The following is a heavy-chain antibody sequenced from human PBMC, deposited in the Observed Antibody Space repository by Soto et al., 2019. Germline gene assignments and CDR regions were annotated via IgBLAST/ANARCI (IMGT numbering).Heavy chain of an antibody. D-gene: IGHD6-6*01. J-gene: IGHJ3*02. V-gene: IGHV3-21*01. CDR1: GFTFSSYS. CDR3: ARDATYSSSAFDI. CDR2: INITSSYI. Sequence: GGSVRLSCAASGFTFSSYSMNSDRQAPGKGLEWVSSINITSSYIYYADSVKGRFTISRDNAKNSLYLQMNSMIAEDTAVYYCARDATYSSSAFDIWGQGTMVTVSS.